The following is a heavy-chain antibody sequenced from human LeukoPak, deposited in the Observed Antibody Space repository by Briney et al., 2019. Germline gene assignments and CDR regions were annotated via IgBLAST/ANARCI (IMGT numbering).Heavy chain of an antibody. CDR1: GFTFDDYA. D-gene: IGHD2-15*01. CDR2: ISWNSGSI. Sequence: GGSLRLSCAASGFTFDDYAIHWVRQAPGKGLEWVSGISWNSGSIGYADSVKGRFTISRDNAKNSLYLQMNSLRAEDMALYYCAKEYCSGGSCYRGAFDIWGQGTMVTVSS. J-gene: IGHJ3*02. V-gene: IGHV3-9*03. CDR3: AKEYCSGGSCYRGAFDI.